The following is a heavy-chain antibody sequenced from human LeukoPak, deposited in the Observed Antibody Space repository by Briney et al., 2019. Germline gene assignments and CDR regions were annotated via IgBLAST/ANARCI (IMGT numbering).Heavy chain of an antibody. CDR1: GFTFSSYW. CDR3: ARGYCSSTSCYFDY. CDR2: ISYDGSNK. J-gene: IGHJ4*02. D-gene: IGHD2-2*01. V-gene: IGHV3-30-3*01. Sequence: GGSLRLSCAASGFTFSSYWMSWVRQAPGKGLEWVAVISYDGSNKYYADSVKGRFTISRDNSKNTLYLQMNSLRAEDTAVYYCARGYCSSTSCYFDYWGQGTLVTVSS.